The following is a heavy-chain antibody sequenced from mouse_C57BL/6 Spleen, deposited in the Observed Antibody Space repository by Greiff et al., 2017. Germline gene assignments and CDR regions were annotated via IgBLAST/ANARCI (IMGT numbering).Heavy chain of an antibody. J-gene: IGHJ2*01. V-gene: IGHV1-64*01. D-gene: IGHD1-1*02. Sequence: QVQLQQPGAELVKPGASVKLSCKASGYTFTSYWMHWVKQRPGQGLEWIGMIHPNSGSTNYNEKFKSKATLTVDKSASTAYMQLSSLTSEDSAVYYCAREGYYGIDYWGQGTTLTVSS. CDR3: AREGYYGIDY. CDR2: IHPNSGST. CDR1: GYTFTSYW.